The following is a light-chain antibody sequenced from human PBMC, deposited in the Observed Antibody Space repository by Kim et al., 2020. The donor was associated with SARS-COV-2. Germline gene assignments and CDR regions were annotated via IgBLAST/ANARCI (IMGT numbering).Light chain of an antibody. CDR3: CSYAGLAADN. J-gene: IGLJ1*01. V-gene: IGLV2-11*03. Sequence: GQSVTISCTGTSCEVGRYYNGCWYQQHPRRSQKLIIYDVTERPAGVPDLFSGSTSGNTTSLTNCVLQAEDDAYYCGCSYAGLAADNFGSGTQLTVL. CDR1: SCEVGRYYN. CDR2: DVT.